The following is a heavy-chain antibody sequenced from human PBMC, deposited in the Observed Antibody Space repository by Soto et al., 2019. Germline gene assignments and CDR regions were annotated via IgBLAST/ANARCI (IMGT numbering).Heavy chain of an antibody. J-gene: IGHJ5*02. CDR2: IYYSGST. D-gene: IGHD3-16*02. CDR3: ARHIDLMITFGGVIVIGWFDP. CDR1: GGSISSSSYY. Sequence: SETLSLTCTVSGGSISSSSYYWGWIRQPPGKGLEWIGSIYYSGSTYYNPSLKSRVTISVDTSKNQFSLKLSSVTAADTAVYYCARHIDLMITFGGVIVIGWFDPWGQGTLVTVSS. V-gene: IGHV4-39*01.